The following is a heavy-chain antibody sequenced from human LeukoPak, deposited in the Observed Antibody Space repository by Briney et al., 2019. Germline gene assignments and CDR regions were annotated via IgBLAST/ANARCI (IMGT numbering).Heavy chain of an antibody. D-gene: IGHD3-10*01. CDR3: ARRGYYFDY. CDR1: GGSISSHY. CDR2: IYYSGST. Sequence: SETLSLTCTVSGGSISSHYWSWVRQPPGEGLEWIWYIYYSGSTNYNPSLKSRVTISVDTSKNQFSLKLSSVTAADTAVYCCARRGYYFDYWGQGTLVAVSS. J-gene: IGHJ4*02. V-gene: IGHV4-59*11.